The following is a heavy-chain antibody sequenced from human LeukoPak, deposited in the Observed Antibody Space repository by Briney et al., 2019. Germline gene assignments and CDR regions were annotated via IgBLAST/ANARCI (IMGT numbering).Heavy chain of an antibody. Sequence: GGSLRLSCAASGFTFSSYGMHWVRQAPGKGLEWVAVIWYDGSNKYYADSAKGRFTISRDNPKNTLYPQMNSLRAEDTAVYYCAKPRTAAIKSYFDYWGQGTLVTVSS. D-gene: IGHD2-2*01. CDR1: GFTFSSYG. J-gene: IGHJ4*02. CDR3: AKPRTAAIKSYFDY. CDR2: IWYDGSNK. V-gene: IGHV3-33*06.